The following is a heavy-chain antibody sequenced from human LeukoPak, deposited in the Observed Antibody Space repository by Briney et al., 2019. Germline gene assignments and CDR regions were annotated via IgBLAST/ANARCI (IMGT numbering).Heavy chain of an antibody. J-gene: IGHJ4*02. CDR1: GFGFKDAA. CDR3: VKDIQLSY. V-gene: IGHV3-23*01. Sequence: GGSLRLSCAASGFGFKDAAMTWVRQAPWKALEWVSLISFSGANTYYADSVKGRFTISRDNSKSTVSLQMNSLRAEDTAMYYCVKDIQLSYWGQGTLVTVSS. D-gene: IGHD3-16*02. CDR2: ISFSGANT.